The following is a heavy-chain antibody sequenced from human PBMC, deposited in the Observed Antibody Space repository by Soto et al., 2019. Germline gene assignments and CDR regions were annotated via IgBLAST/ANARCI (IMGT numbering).Heavy chain of an antibody. Sequence: ASVKVSCKASGYTFTSYAMHWVRQAPGQRLEWMGWINAGNGNTKYSQKFQDRVTITRDTSASTAYMELSSLRSEDTAVYYCARPLRFLEWSPPSPDYYYYGMDVWGQGTTVTVSS. CDR2: INAGNGNT. J-gene: IGHJ6*02. CDR1: GYTFTSYA. V-gene: IGHV1-3*01. CDR3: ARPLRFLEWSPPSPDYYYYGMDV. D-gene: IGHD3-3*01.